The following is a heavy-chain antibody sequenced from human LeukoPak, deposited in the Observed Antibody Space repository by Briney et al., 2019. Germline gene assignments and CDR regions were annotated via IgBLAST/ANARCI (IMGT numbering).Heavy chain of an antibody. Sequence: SETLSLTCTVSGYSISSGYFWGLIRQPPGKGLEWIGTIYNSGSTYYNASLESRVTISVDTSKNQFSLKLSSVTAADTAVYYCARGIESYGSGSYYILAFDIWGQGTMVTVSS. J-gene: IGHJ3*02. CDR2: IYNSGST. CDR1: GYSISSGYF. V-gene: IGHV4-38-2*02. CDR3: ARGIESYGSGSYYILAFDI. D-gene: IGHD3-10*01.